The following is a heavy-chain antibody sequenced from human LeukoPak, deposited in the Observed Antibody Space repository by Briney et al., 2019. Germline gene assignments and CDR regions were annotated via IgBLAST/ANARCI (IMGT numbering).Heavy chain of an antibody. Sequence: PSETLSLTCTVSGGSISSYYWSWIRQPPGKGLEWIGYIYYSGSTNYNPSLKSRVTISVDTSKNQFSLKLSSVTAADTAVYYCARVIRRYDILTGYYVWYFDLWGRGTLVTVSS. CDR3: ARVIRRYDILTGYYVWYFDL. CDR2: IYYSGST. V-gene: IGHV4-59*01. D-gene: IGHD3-9*01. J-gene: IGHJ2*01. CDR1: GGSISSYY.